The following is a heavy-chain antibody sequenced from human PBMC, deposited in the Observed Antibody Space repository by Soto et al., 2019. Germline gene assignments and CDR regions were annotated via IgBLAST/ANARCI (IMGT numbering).Heavy chain of an antibody. V-gene: IGHV3-23*01. J-gene: IGHJ6*02. CDR2: ISGSGGST. CDR1: GFTFNSYA. D-gene: IGHD6-13*01. Sequence: GGSLRLSCAASGFTFNSYAMSWVRQAPGKGLEWVSAISGSGGSTYYADSVKGRFTISRDNSKNTLYLQMNSLRAEDTAVYYCARPSGYSSSPAGGMDVWGQGTTVTVSS. CDR3: ARPSGYSSSPAGGMDV.